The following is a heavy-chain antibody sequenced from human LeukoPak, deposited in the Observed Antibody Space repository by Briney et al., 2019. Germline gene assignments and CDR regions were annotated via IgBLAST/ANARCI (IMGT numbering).Heavy chain of an antibody. CDR3: AKGGPYTSMIYYFDY. CDR1: GFTFDDYT. V-gene: IGHV3-9*01. D-gene: IGHD5-18*01. CDR2: VSWNSGTI. Sequence: GGSLRLSCAASGFTFDDYTMHWVRQAPGKGLEWVSGVSWNSGTIDYADSVKGRFTISRDNAKNSLYLQMNSLRAEDTALYYCAKGGPYTSMIYYFDYWGQGTLVTVSS. J-gene: IGHJ4*02.